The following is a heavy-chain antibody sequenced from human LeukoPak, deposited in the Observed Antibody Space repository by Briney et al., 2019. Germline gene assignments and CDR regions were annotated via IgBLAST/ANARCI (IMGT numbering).Heavy chain of an antibody. V-gene: IGHV4-4*07. CDR3: ARDYSGYDSDAFDI. Sequence: SETLSLTCTVSGGSISSYYWSWIRQPAGKGLEWIGRIYTSGSTNYNPSLKSRVTMSVDTSKNQFSLKLSSVTAADTAGYYCARDYSGYDSDAFDIWGQGTMVTVSS. J-gene: IGHJ3*02. D-gene: IGHD5-12*01. CDR1: GGSISSYY. CDR2: IYTSGST.